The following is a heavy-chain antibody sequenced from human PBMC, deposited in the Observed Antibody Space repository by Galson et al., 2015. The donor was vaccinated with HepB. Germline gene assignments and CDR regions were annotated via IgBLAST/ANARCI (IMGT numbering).Heavy chain of an antibody. CDR1: GFTFNTYT. V-gene: IGHV3-30-3*01. CDR2: ISNDGSNT. CDR3: ARSPFYDSSTYSDF. D-gene: IGHD3-22*01. Sequence: SLRLSCAASGFTFNTYTFHWVRQAPGRGLEWLALISNDGSNTFYGDSVKGRFTISRDNSKNIVYLQMNSLRVDDTAIYFCARSPFYDSSTYSDFWGQGILVTVSS. J-gene: IGHJ4*02.